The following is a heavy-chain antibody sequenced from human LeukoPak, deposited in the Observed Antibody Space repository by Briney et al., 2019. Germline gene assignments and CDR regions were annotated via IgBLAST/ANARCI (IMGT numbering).Heavy chain of an antibody. J-gene: IGHJ4*02. CDR3: ARDKGWLVPVSYFDY. CDR2: ISYDGSSK. D-gene: IGHD6-19*01. CDR1: GFTFSSYA. V-gene: IGHV3-30*04. Sequence: GGSLRLSCAASGFTFSSYAMHWVRQAPGKGLEWVAVISYDGSSKYYADSVKGRFTISRDNSKNTLYLQMDSLRAEDTAVYYCARDKGWLVPVSYFDYWGQGTLVTVSS.